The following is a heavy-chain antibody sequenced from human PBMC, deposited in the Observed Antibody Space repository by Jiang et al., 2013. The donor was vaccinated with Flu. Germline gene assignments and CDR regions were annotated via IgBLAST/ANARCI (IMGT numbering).Heavy chain of an antibody. V-gene: IGHV5-10-1*01. CDR3: VRHAFGYSGWHYFDS. CDR2: IDPRDSYT. J-gene: IGHJ4*02. CDR1: GYPFTDYW. Sequence: KKPGESLRISCKGSGYPFTDYWITWVRQMPGKGLEWMGRIDPRDSYTASSPSFQGHVTISADKSIDTAYLQWSSLTASDTAIYYCVRHAFGYSGWHYFDSWGQGTLVTVSS. D-gene: IGHD6-19*01.